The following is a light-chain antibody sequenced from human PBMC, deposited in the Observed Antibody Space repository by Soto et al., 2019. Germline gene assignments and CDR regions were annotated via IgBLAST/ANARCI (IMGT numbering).Light chain of an antibody. Sequence: QSVLTQPPSVSGAPGQRVTISCAGSRSNIGAGYDVHWYQQLPGTATKLLIYGNSNRPSGVPDRFSGSKSGTSASLAITGLQAEDEADYYCQSYDSSLSGRGVVFGGGTKLTVL. CDR2: GNS. V-gene: IGLV1-40*01. CDR3: QSYDSSLSGRGVV. J-gene: IGLJ2*01. CDR1: RSNIGAGYD.